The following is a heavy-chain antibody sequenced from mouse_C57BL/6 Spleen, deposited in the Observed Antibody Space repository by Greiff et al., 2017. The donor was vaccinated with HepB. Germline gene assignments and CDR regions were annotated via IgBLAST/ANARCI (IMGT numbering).Heavy chain of an antibody. Sequence: VKLVESGPGLVQPSQSLSITCTVSGFSLTSYGVHWVRQSPGKGLEWLGVIWRGGSTDYNAAFMSRLSITKDNSKSQVFFKMNSLQADDTAIYYCAKNGGLLRYYFDYWGQGTTLTVSS. CDR1: GFSLTSYG. D-gene: IGHD1-1*01. J-gene: IGHJ2*01. CDR3: AKNGGLLRYYFDY. V-gene: IGHV2-5*01. CDR2: IWRGGST.